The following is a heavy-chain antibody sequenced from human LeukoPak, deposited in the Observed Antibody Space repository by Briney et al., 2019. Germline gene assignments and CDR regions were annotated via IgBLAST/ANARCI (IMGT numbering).Heavy chain of an antibody. CDR1: GYTFTSYD. CDR2: MNPNSGNT. D-gene: IGHD4-17*01. V-gene: IGHV1-8*01. CDR3: ARLYGDYWYSDL. J-gene: IGHJ2*01. Sequence: KPGASVKVSCKASGYTFTSYDINWVRQATGQGLEWMGWMNPNSGNTGYAQKFQGRVTMTRNTSISTAYMELSSLRSEDTAVYYCARLYGDYWYSDLWGRGTLVTVSS.